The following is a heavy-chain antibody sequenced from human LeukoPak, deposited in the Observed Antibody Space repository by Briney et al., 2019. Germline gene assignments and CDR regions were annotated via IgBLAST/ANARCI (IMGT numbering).Heavy chain of an antibody. J-gene: IGHJ5*02. V-gene: IGHV5-51*01. Sequence: GESLKISCKGSGYSFTSYWIGWVRQMPGKGLEWMGIIYPGDSDTRYSPSFQGQVTISADKSISTAYLQWSSLKASDTAIYYCARRFCTGGSCYPEAFDPWGQGTLVTVSS. CDR2: IYPGDSDT. D-gene: IGHD2-15*01. CDR3: ARRFCTGGSCYPEAFDP. CDR1: GYSFTSYW.